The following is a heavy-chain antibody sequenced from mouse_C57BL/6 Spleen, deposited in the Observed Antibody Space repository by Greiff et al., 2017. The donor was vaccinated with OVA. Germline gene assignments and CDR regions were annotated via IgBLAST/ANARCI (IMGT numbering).Heavy chain of an antibody. CDR1: GYTFTSYW. Sequence: QVQLKQPGAELVMPGASVKLSCKASGYTFTSYWMHWVKQRPGQGLEWIGEIDPSDSYTNYNQKFKGKSTLTVDKSSSTAYMQLSSLTSEDSAVYYCARRDYGSSYGYFDVWGTGTTVTVSS. J-gene: IGHJ1*03. CDR2: IDPSDSYT. CDR3: ARRDYGSSYGYFDV. D-gene: IGHD1-1*01. V-gene: IGHV1-69*01.